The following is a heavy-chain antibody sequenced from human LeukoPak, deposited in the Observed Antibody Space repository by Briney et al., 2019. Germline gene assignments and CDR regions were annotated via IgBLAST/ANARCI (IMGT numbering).Heavy chain of an antibody. J-gene: IGHJ4*02. Sequence: GASVKVSCKASGGTFSSYDINWVRQATGQGLEWMGWMNPNSGNTGYAQKFQGRVTITRNTSISTAYMELSSLRSEDTAVYYCARAYCSSTSCYLYYFDYWGQGTLVTVSS. V-gene: IGHV1-8*03. CDR3: ARAYCSSTSCYLYYFDY. CDR1: GGTFSSYD. D-gene: IGHD2-2*01. CDR2: MNPNSGNT.